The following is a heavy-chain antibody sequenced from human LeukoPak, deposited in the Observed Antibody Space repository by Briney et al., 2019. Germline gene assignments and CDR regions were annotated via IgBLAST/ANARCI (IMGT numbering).Heavy chain of an antibody. CDR1: GFTFSSYA. Sequence: GGSPRLSCASSGFTFSSYAMSWVRQAPGKGLEWVSAISGSGGSTHYADSVKGRFTISRDNSKNTLYLQMNSLRAEDTAVYYCAKGIVGATRKINFFDYWGQGTLVTVSS. V-gene: IGHV3-23*01. CDR3: AKGIVGATRKINFFDY. CDR2: ISGSGGST. J-gene: IGHJ4*02. D-gene: IGHD1-26*01.